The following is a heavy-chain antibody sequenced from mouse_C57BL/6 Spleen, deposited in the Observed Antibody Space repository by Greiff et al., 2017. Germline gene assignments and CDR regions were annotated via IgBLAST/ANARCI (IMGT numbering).Heavy chain of an antibody. V-gene: IGHV1-42*01. CDR2: INPSTGGT. CDR1: GYSFTGYY. J-gene: IGHJ1*03. CDR3: ARSEGDFDV. Sequence: EVQLQQSGPELVKPGASVKISCKASGYSFTGYYMNWVKQSPEKSLEWIGEINPSTGGTTYNQKFKAKATLTVDKSSSTAYMQLKSLTSEDSAVYYCARSEGDFDVWGTGTTVTVSS.